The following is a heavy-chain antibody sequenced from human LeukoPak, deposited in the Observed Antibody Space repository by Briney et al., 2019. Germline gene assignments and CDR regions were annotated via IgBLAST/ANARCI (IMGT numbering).Heavy chain of an antibody. D-gene: IGHD1-1*01. Sequence: SETLSLTCTVSGGSISSYYWSWIRQPPGKGLEWIGYIYYSGSTNYNPSLKSRVTISVDTSENQFSLKLSSVTAADTAVYYCARARSRTSYFDYRGQGTLVTVSS. J-gene: IGHJ4*02. V-gene: IGHV4-59*01. CDR2: IYYSGST. CDR3: ARARSRTSYFDY. CDR1: GGSISSYY.